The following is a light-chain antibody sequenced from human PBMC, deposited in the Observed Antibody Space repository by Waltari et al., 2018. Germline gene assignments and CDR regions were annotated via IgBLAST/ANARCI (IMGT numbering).Light chain of an antibody. V-gene: IGKV2-30*01. J-gene: IGKJ1*01. Sequence: DVVLTQSPLSLPVTLGEPASISCRSTQSLVYSDGDIYLNWFRQRPGQSPRRLIYKVSNRDAGVPDRFSGSGSGTEFTLKISRVEAEDVGVYYCMQGTHWPRTFGQGTKVEIK. CDR1: QSLVYSDGDIY. CDR2: KVS. CDR3: MQGTHWPRT.